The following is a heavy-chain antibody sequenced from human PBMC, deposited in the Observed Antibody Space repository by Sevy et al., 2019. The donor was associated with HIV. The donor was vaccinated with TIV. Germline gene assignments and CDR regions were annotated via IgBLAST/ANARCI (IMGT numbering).Heavy chain of an antibody. D-gene: IGHD1-26*01. CDR1: GFTFSSYW. CDR2: INSDGSST. J-gene: IGHJ2*01. V-gene: IGHV3-74*01. Sequence: GGSLRLSCAASGFTFSSYWMHWVRQAPGKGLVWVSRINSDGSSTNYADSVKGRFTISRDNAKNTLYLQMNSLRAEDMAVYYCARDSGSYGIGYFDLWGRGTLVTVSS. CDR3: ARDSGSYGIGYFDL.